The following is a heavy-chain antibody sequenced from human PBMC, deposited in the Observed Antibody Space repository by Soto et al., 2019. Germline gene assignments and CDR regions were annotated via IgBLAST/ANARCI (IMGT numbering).Heavy chain of an antibody. J-gene: IGHJ4*02. V-gene: IGHV1-69*13. CDR1: GGTFSSYA. CDR3: ARAPGIVYCRGGSCYVPYYFVY. D-gene: IGHD2-15*01. CDR2: IIPIFGTA. Sequence: SVKVSCKASGGTFSSYAISWVRQAPGQGLEWMGGIIPIFGTANYAQKFQGRVTITADESTSTAYMELSSRRSEGTAVYYCARAPGIVYCRGGSCYVPYYFVYWGQGTLVTVPA.